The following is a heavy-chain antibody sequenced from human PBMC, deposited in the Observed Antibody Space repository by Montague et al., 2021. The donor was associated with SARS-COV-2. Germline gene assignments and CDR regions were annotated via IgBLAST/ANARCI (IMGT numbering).Heavy chain of an antibody. J-gene: IGHJ3*01. CDR2: TYYRFKWYN. Sequence: CAISGDSVSSNIAAWNWIRQSPSRGLEWLGRTYYRFKWYNDYAVSVRSRITISPDTSKNQFSLKLTSATAADTATYYCTRGQVTAFAILIVFPAAGALDSWGRGTTVTVSS. CDR1: GDSVSSNIAA. CDR3: TRGQVTAFAILIVFPAAGALDS. V-gene: IGHV6-1*01. D-gene: IGHD2-21*01.